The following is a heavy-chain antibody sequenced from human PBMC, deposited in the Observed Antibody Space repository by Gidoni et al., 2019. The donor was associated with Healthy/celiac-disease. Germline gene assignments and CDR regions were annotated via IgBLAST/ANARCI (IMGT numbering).Heavy chain of an antibody. CDR2: IYYSGST. D-gene: IGHD5-18*01. CDR3: ARDRRGYSYGWGAFDI. Sequence: QVQLQESGPGLVKPSETLSLTCTVSGGSIRSYYWSWIRQPPGKGLEWIGYIYYSGSTNYNPSLKSRVTISVDTSKNQFSLKLSSVTAADTAVYYCARDRRGYSYGWGAFDIWGQGTMVTVSS. J-gene: IGHJ3*02. V-gene: IGHV4-59*01. CDR1: GGSIRSYY.